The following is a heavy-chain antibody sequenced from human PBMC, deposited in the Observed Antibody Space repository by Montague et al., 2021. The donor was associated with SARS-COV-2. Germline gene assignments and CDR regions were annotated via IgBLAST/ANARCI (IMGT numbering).Heavy chain of an antibody. J-gene: IGHJ4*02. Sequence: PALVKPTQTLTLTCTFSGFSLSTSGVGVGWIRQPPGKALEWLALIYWDDDKRYSPSLKSRLTITKDTSKNQVVLTMTNMDPVDTATSYCAHKYSSFPGPYFDYWGQGTLVTVSS. CDR2: IYWDDDK. CDR1: GFSLSTSGVG. D-gene: IGHD6-6*01. V-gene: IGHV2-5*02. CDR3: AHKYSSFPGPYFDY.